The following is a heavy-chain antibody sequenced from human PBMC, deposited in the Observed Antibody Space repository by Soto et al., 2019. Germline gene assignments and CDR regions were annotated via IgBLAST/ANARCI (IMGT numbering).Heavy chain of an antibody. D-gene: IGHD1-26*01. CDR1: GFIFRHHA. Sequence: HPWGSLRLSCAASGFIFRHHARSWVRQAPGKGLQCVSGISGSGDGAFYADSAKGRFTISRDNSKDTLFLEVYNLRAEDTAVYYCAKEGAMIGNPLFDSWGLGTLVTVS. CDR2: ISGSGDGA. CDR3: AKEGAMIGNPLFDS. J-gene: IGHJ4*02. V-gene: IGHV3-23*01.